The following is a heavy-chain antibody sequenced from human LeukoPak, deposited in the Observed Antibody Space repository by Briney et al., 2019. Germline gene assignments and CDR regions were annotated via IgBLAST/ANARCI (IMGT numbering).Heavy chain of an antibody. CDR3: ARVRLMVYAISLNYYMDV. CDR2: IKQDGSEK. D-gene: IGHD2-8*01. V-gene: IGHV3-7*01. J-gene: IGHJ6*03. Sequence: GGSLRLSCAASGFTFSSYWMSWVRQAPGKGLEWVANIKQDGSEKYYVDSVKGRFTISRDNAKNSLYLQMNSLRAEDTAVYYCARVRLMVYAISLNYYMDVWGKGTTVTVSS. CDR1: GFTFSSYW.